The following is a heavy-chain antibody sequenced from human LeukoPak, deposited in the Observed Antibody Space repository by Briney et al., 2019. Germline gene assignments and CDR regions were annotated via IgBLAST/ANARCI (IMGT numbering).Heavy chain of an antibody. CDR3: ARAYYDFWSGYFDAFDI. CDR2: IKQDGSEK. Sequence: GGSLRLSCAASGFTFSSYGMHWVRQAPGKGLEWVANIKQDGSEKYYVDSVKGRFTISRDNAKNSLYLQMNSLRAEDTAVYYCARAYYDFWSGYFDAFDIWGQGTMVTVSS. D-gene: IGHD3-3*01. V-gene: IGHV3-7*04. CDR1: GFTFSSYG. J-gene: IGHJ3*02.